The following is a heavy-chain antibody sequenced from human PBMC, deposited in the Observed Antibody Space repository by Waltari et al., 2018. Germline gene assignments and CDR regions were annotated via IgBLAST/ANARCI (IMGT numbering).Heavy chain of an antibody. V-gene: IGHV3-48*03. Sequence: EVQLVESGGGLVQPGGYLRLSCAASGFTFSSYEMNWVRQAPGKGLEWVSYTSGSGSTIYYADSVKGRFTISRDNAKNSLYLQMNSLRAEDTAVYYCGRQREYRSSWFDYWGQGTLVTVSS. D-gene: IGHD6-13*01. CDR2: TSGSGSTI. CDR3: GRQREYRSSWFDY. CDR1: GFTFSSYE. J-gene: IGHJ4*02.